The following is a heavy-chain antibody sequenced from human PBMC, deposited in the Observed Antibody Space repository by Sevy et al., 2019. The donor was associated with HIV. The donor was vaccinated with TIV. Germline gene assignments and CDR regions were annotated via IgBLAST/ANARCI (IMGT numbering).Heavy chain of an antibody. J-gene: IGHJ3*02. CDR1: GFPLSGYW. D-gene: IGHD2-8*01. CDR2: LKSVESST. Sequence: GESLKISCAASGFPLSGYWMHWVRQVPGEGLVWVSRLKSVESSTTYADSVKGRFTVSRDNAKNSLYLQMNTLRVDDTAVYYCATKGGSRPNDAFDTWGQGTMVTVSS. CDR3: ATKGGSRPNDAFDT. V-gene: IGHV3-74*01.